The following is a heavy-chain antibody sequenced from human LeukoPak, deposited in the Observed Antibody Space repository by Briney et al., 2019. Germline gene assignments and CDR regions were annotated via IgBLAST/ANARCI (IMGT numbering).Heavy chain of an antibody. D-gene: IGHD6-6*01. J-gene: IGHJ4*02. Sequence: SETLSLTCAVYGGSFSGYYWSWIRQPPGKGLEWIGEINHSGSTNYNPSLKSRVTIPVDTSKNQFSLKLSSVTAVGTAVYYCARVRIAARAGGQDYWGQGTLVTVSS. CDR3: ARVRIAARAGGQDY. CDR2: INHSGST. CDR1: GGSFSGYY. V-gene: IGHV4-34*01.